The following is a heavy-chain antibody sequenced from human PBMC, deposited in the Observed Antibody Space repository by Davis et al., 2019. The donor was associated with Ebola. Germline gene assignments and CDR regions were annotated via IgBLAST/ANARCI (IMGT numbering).Heavy chain of an antibody. J-gene: IGHJ4*02. CDR3: ARQKIAVHGTGGFSD. CDR1: GFPFDSYT. D-gene: IGHD3-16*01. V-gene: IGHV3-21*06. CDR2: ISGRTNEV. Sequence: GGSLRLSCAASGFPFDSYTMIWVRQAPGKGLEWVSSISGRTNEVSYSNSVKGRFIISRDNANNFLYLEMNSLRGEDSVVYYCARQKIAVHGTGGFSDWGQGTLVTVSS.